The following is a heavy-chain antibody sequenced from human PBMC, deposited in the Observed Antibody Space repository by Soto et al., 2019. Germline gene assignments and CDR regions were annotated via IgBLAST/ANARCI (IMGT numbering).Heavy chain of an antibody. CDR3: AREFIISPWQWFDP. CDR2: IYYSGST. Sequence: SETLSLTCTVSGGSISSYYWSWIRQPPGQGLEWIGYIYYSGSTNYNPSLKSRVTISVDTSKNEFSLKLSSVTAADTAVYYFAREFIISPWQWFDPWGQGTLVTVSS. V-gene: IGHV4-59*01. CDR1: GGSISSYY. J-gene: IGHJ5*02. D-gene: IGHD3-10*01.